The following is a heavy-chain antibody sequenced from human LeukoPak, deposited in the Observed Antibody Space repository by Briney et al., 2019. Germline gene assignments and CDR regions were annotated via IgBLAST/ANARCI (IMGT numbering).Heavy chain of an antibody. D-gene: IGHD3-10*01. V-gene: IGHV4-34*01. J-gene: IGHJ4*02. CDR2: INHSGST. CDR1: GGSFSGYY. Sequence: PSETLSLTCAVYGGSFSGYYWSWIRQPPGKGLEWIGEINHSGSTNYNPSLKSRVTISVDTSKNQFSLKLSSVTAADTAVYCCARDPRFPSSPNYYGSGSYLDYWGQGTLVTVSS. CDR3: ARDPRFPSSPNYYGSGSYLDY.